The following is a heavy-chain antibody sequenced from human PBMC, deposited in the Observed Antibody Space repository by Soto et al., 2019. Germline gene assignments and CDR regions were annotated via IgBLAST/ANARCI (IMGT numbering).Heavy chain of an antibody. CDR1: GYTFTSYG. CDR2: ISAYNGNT. D-gene: IGHD2-2*01. Sequence: EASVKVSCKASGYTFTSYGISWVRQAPGQGLERMGWISAYNGNTNYAQKLQGRVTMTTDTSTSTAYMELRSLRSDDTAVYYCARGAYIVVVPAAMVYYYGMDVWGQGTTVTVSS. CDR3: ARGAYIVVVPAAMVYYYGMDV. V-gene: IGHV1-18*01. J-gene: IGHJ6*02.